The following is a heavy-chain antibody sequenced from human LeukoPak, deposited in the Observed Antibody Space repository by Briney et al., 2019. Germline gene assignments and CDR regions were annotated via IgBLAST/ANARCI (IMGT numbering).Heavy chain of an antibody. CDR2: ISGSGGST. V-gene: IGHV3-23*01. CDR3: AKDSHTAMAPSADAFDI. D-gene: IGHD5-18*01. Sequence: GGSLRLSCAASGFTFSSYAMSWVRQAPGKGLEWVSAISGSGGSTYYADSVKGRFTISRDNSKNTLYLQMNSLRAEDTAVYYCAKDSHTAMAPSADAFDIWGQGTMVTVSS. J-gene: IGHJ3*02. CDR1: GFTFSSYA.